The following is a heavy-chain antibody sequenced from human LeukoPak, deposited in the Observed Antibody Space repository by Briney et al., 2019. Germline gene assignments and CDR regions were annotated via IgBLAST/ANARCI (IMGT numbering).Heavy chain of an antibody. D-gene: IGHD2-2*01. CDR3: ARRLTQYDCFDP. V-gene: IGHV6-1*01. J-gene: IGHJ5*02. CDR2: TYYRSTWYN. CDR1: GDSFSSNSVT. Sequence: SQTLSLTCAVSGDSFSSNSVTWNWLRQSPSRGLEWLGRTYYRSTWYNDYAVSVRGRITVNPDTSKNQFSLHLNSVTPEDTAVYYCARRLTQYDCFDPWGQGILVTVSS.